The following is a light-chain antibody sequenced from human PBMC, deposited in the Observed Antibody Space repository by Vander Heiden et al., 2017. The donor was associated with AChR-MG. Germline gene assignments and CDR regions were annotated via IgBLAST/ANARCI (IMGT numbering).Light chain of an antibody. CDR3: QQYNSYTT. J-gene: IGKJ1*01. Sequence: DIQMTQSPSTLTASVGDRVIITCRASQSISYWLAWYQQKPGKAPKVLIYDGSSLESGVPSRFSGSGSGTEFTLTISSLQPDDNATYYCQQYNSYTTFGQGTKVEIK. V-gene: IGKV1-5*01. CDR1: QSISYW. CDR2: DGS.